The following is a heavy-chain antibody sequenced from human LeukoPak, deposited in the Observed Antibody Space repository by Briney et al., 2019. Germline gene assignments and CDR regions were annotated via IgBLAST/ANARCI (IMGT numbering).Heavy chain of an antibody. CDR3: ARFGTTSGRGFDP. D-gene: IGHD2-2*01. Sequence: SETLSLTCAVSGYSISSGYSWGWIRQPPGKGLEWVGTISHTGTIYYNPSLKSRVAISPDTSKNQFSLKLSSVTAADTAVYYCARFGTTSGRGFDPRGQGTLVTVSS. CDR1: GYSISSGYS. J-gene: IGHJ5*02. CDR2: ISHTGTI. V-gene: IGHV4-38-2*01.